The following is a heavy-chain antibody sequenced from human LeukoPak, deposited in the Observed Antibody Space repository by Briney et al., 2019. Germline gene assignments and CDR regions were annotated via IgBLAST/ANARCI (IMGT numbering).Heavy chain of an antibody. CDR3: ARSPYIVVVPAATQTFDY. CDR1: GGTFSSYA. Sequence: ASVKVSCKASGGTFSSYAISWVRQAPGQGLEWMGRIIPILGIANYAQKFQGRVTITADKSTSTAYMELSSLRSEDTVVYYCARSPYIVVVPAATQTFDYWGQGTLVTVSS. D-gene: IGHD2-2*01. CDR2: IIPILGIA. J-gene: IGHJ4*02. V-gene: IGHV1-69*04.